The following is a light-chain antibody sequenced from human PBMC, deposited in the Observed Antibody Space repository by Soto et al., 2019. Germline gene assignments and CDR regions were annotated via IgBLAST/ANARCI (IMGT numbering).Light chain of an antibody. CDR2: EDS. Sequence: QSVLTQPASVSGSPGQSITISYTGTSSDVGGYNYVSWYQQHPGKAPKLRIFEDSNRPSGVSDRFSGSKSGNTASLTISGLQAEDEADYYCSSYTSTYTIIFGGGTKVTVL. V-gene: IGLV2-14*01. CDR3: SSYTSTYTII. CDR1: SSDVGGYNY. J-gene: IGLJ2*01.